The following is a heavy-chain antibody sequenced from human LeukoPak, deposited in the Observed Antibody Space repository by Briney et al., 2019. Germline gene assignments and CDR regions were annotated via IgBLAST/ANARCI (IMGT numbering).Heavy chain of an antibody. CDR1: GYSISSGYY. D-gene: IGHD3-3*01. CDR3: AVYDFWSGYHRLDY. J-gene: IGHJ4*02. Sequence: PSETLSLTCTVSGYSISSGYYWGWIRQPPGKGLEWIGSIYHSGSTYYNPSLKSRVTISVDTSKNQFSLKLSSVTAADTAVYYCAVYDFWSGYHRLDYWGQGTLVTVSS. CDR2: IYHSGST. V-gene: IGHV4-38-2*02.